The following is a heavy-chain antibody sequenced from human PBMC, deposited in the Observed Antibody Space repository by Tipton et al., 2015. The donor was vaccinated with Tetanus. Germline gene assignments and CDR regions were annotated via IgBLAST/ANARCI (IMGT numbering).Heavy chain of an antibody. D-gene: IGHD4-11*01. V-gene: IGHV3-21*01. Sequence: SLRLSCAASGFSFASYWMTWVRQAPGKGLEWVSSISDSTDYIYYADSVKGRFTISRDNARNSLYLQINSLRAEDTAVYYCARQRVTYSTTWYDSWGQGTLVTVSS. J-gene: IGHJ5*01. CDR1: GFSFASYW. CDR3: ARQRVTYSTTWYDS. CDR2: ISDSTDYI.